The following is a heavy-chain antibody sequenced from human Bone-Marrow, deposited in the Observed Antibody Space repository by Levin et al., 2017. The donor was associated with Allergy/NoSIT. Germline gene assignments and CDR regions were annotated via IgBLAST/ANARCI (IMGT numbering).Heavy chain of an antibody. V-gene: IGHV3-33*01. CDR3: ARGGISERARTWYFDL. J-gene: IGHJ2*01. Sequence: HAGGSLRLSCVATGFTFSNFGMHWVRQAPGKGLEWVAVIWFDGSNKYYGDSVKGRFSISRDNSKNTLYLQMNSLRAEDTAVYYCARGGISERARTWYFDLWGRGTLVTVS. CDR1: GFTFSNFG. CDR2: IWFDGSNK. D-gene: IGHD5-24*01.